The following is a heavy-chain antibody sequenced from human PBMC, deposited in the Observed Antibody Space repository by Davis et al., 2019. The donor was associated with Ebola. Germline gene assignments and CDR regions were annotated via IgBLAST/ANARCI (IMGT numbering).Heavy chain of an antibody. V-gene: IGHV4-34*01. Sequence: MPSETLSHTCAVYGGSFSGYYWSWIRQPPGKGLEWIGEINHSGSTNYNPSLKSRVTISVDKSKNQFSLKLSSVTAADTAVYYCARHVGLGIMNWGQGTLVTVSS. CDR1: GGSFSGYY. CDR2: INHSGST. CDR3: ARHVGLGIMN. D-gene: IGHD3-16*01. J-gene: IGHJ4*02.